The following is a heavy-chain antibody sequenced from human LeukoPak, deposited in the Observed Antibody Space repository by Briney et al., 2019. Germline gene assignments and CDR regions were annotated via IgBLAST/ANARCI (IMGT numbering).Heavy chain of an antibody. J-gene: IGHJ4*02. D-gene: IGHD3-22*01. V-gene: IGHV3-53*01. CDR1: GFTISTNY. CDR3: ARAPFYYDSSGYPYFDG. CDR2: MYTGGST. Sequence: PGGSLRLSCAASGFTISTNYMSWVRQAPGKGLEWVSVMYTGGSTYYSDSVKGRFTISRDNSKKTLYLQMNSLRAEDTALYYCARAPFYYDSSGYPYFDGWGQGTLVTVSS.